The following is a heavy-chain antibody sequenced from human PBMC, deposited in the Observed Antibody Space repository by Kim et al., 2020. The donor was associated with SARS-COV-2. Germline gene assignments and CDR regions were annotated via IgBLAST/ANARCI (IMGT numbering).Heavy chain of an antibody. Sequence: SVKVSCKASGGTFSSYAISWVRQAPGKGLEWMGRIIPILGIANYAQKFQGRVTITADKSTSTAYMELSSLRSEDTAVYYCAREGFRWSQQQLLSYYYYGMDVWGQGTTVTVSS. V-gene: IGHV1-69*04. CDR3: AREGFRWSQQQLLSYYYYGMDV. D-gene: IGHD6-13*01. J-gene: IGHJ6*02. CDR1: GGTFSSYA. CDR2: IIPILGIA.